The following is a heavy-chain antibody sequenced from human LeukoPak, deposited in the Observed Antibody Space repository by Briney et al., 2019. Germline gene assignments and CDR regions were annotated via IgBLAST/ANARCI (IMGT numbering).Heavy chain of an antibody. Sequence: GGSLRLSCAASGFTFSDNYMIWIRQAPGKGLGWVSYIDTSGSAMYYAVPVKGRFTISRDNARNSLYLQMNSLRAEDTAVYYCARARKGYYFDYWGQGTLVTVSS. CDR3: ARARKGYYFDY. CDR2: IDTSGSAM. D-gene: IGHD1-14*01. V-gene: IGHV3-11*04. CDR1: GFTFSDNY. J-gene: IGHJ4*02.